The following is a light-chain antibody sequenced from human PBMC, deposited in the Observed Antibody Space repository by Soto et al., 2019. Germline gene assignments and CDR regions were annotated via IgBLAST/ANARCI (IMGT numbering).Light chain of an antibody. V-gene: IGLV1-51*01. Sequence: QSVLTQPPSVSAAPGQEVTIACSGSNSNIGIEYVAWYQHVPGTAPKLVIYDNDKRPSGTPDRFSGSKSGTSATLGITGLQTGDEADYYCGTWDNSLGAVVFGGGTKLTVL. CDR3: GTWDNSLGAVV. CDR2: DND. CDR1: NSNIGIEY. J-gene: IGLJ3*02.